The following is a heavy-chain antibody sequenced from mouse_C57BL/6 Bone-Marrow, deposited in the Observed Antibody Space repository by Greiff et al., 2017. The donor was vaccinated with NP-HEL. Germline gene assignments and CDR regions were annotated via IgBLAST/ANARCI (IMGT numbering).Heavy chain of an antibody. Sequence: DVKLVESGGDLVKPGGSLKLSCAASGFTFSSYGLSWVRQTPDKRLEWVATISSGGSYTYYPDSVKGRFNISRDNAKNTLYLQMSSLKSEDTAMYYCARRRGYGGAMDYWGQGTSVTVSS. D-gene: IGHD2-2*01. CDR2: ISSGGSYT. V-gene: IGHV5-6*02. CDR3: ARRRGYGGAMDY. CDR1: GFTFSSYG. J-gene: IGHJ4*01.